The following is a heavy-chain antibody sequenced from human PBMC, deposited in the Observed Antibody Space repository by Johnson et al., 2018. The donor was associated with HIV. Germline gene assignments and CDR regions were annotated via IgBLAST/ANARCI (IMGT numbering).Heavy chain of an antibody. J-gene: IGHJ3*02. CDR2: IYSGGST. CDR1: GFTFSDHY. V-gene: IGHV3-66*01. CDR3: ARDVIVLVVYAKVGAFDI. Sequence: VLLVESGGGVVRPGGSLRLSCAASGFTFSDHYMDWVRQTPGKGLEWVSVIYSGGSTFYADSVKGRFTISRDNSKNTLYLQMNSLRAEDTALYYCARDVIVLVVYAKVGAFDIWGQGTMVTVSS. D-gene: IGHD2-8*02.